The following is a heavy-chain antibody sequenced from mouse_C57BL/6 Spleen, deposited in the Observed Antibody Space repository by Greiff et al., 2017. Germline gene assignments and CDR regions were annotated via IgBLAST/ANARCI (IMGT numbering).Heavy chain of an antibody. Sequence: VQLKESGPELVKPGASVKISCKASGYAFSSSWMNWVKQRPGKGLEWIGRIYPGDGDTNYNGKFKGKATLTADKSSSTAYMQLSSLTSEDSAVYFCARDYGSSWKNAMDYWGQGTSVTVSS. CDR2: IYPGDGDT. V-gene: IGHV1-82*01. CDR3: ARDYGSSWKNAMDY. D-gene: IGHD1-1*01. J-gene: IGHJ4*01. CDR1: GYAFSSSW.